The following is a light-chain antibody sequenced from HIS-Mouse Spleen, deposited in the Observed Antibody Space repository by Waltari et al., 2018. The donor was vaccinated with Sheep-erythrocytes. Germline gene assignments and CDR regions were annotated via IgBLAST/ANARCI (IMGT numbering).Light chain of an antibody. CDR2: DVS. V-gene: IGLV2-11*01. Sequence: QSALTQPRSVSGSPGQSVTISCTGTSSDVGGYNYVSWYQQHPGKAPKLMIYDVSTRPSGVPDRFSGAKAGNTASRTISGLQAEDEADYYCCSYAGSYNYVFGTGTKVTVL. CDR1: SSDVGGYNY. CDR3: CSYAGSYNYV. J-gene: IGLJ1*01.